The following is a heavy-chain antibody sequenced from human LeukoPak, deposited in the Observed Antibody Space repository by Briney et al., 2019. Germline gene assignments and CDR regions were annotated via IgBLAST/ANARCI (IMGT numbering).Heavy chain of an antibody. CDR1: GGTFSSYA. CDR2: INTNTGNP. V-gene: IGHV7-4-1*02. D-gene: IGHD2-2*01. J-gene: IGHJ3*02. Sequence: ASVKVSCKASGGTFSSYAISWVRQAPGQGLEWMGWINTNTGNPTYAQGFTGRFVFSLDTSVSTAYLQISSLKAEDTAVYYCASFYCSSTSCYGALDAFDIWGQGTMVTVSS. CDR3: ASFYCSSTSCYGALDAFDI.